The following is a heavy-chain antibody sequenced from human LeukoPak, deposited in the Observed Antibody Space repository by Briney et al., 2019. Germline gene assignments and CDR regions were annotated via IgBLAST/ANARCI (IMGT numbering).Heavy chain of an antibody. J-gene: IGHJ4*02. Sequence: SGTLSLTCAVSGGSISSSDWWSWVRQPPGKGLEWIGEIYHSGSTNYNPSLKSRVTISVDKSKNQFSLKLTSVTAADTAVYYCASGIDENGFPVDYWGQGTLVTVSS. CDR1: GGSISSSDW. D-gene: IGHD1-1*01. CDR2: IYHSGST. CDR3: ASGIDENGFPVDY. V-gene: IGHV4-4*02.